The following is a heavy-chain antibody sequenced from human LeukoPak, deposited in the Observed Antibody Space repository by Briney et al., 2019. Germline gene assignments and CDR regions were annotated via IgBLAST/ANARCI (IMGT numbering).Heavy chain of an antibody. D-gene: IGHD3-9*01. V-gene: IGHV3-23*01. CDR1: GFTFSSYA. J-gene: IGHJ4*02. Sequence: GGSLRLSCAASGFTFSSYAMSWVRQAPGKGLEWVSAISGSGGSTYYADSVKGRFTISRDNSKNTLYLQMSSLRAEDTAVYYCAKDAGKILRYFDSTVWGQGTLVTVSS. CDR3: AKDAGKILRYFDSTV. CDR2: ISGSGGST.